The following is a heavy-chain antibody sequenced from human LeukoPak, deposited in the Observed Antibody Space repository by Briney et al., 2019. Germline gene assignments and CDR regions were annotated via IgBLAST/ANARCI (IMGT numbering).Heavy chain of an antibody. D-gene: IGHD3-16*02. CDR1: GGSISSSSYY. V-gene: IGHV4-39*07. J-gene: IGHJ4*02. CDR3: ARQGLGELSFTFDY. Sequence: PSETLSLTCTVSGGSISSSSYYWGWIRQPPGKGLEWIGSIYYSGSTYYNPSLKSRVTISVDTSKNQFSLKLSSVTAADTAVYYCARQGLGELSFTFDYWGQGTLVTVSS. CDR2: IYYSGST.